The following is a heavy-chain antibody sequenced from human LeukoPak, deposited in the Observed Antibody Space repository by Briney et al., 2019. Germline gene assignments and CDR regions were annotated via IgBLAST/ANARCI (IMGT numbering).Heavy chain of an antibody. J-gene: IGHJ3*02. CDR1: GYSISSGYY. CDR3: ARADDGFGENI. V-gene: IGHV4-38-2*02. CDR2: IYHSGST. D-gene: IGHD3-10*01. Sequence: SETLSLTCTVSGYSISSGYYRGWIRQPPGKGLEWIGSIYHSGSTYYNPSLKSRVTISVDTSKNQFSLKLSSVTAADTAVYYCARADDGFGENIWGQGTMVTVSS.